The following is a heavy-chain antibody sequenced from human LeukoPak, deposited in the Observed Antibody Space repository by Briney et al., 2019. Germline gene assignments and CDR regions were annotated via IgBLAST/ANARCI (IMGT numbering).Heavy chain of an antibody. J-gene: IGHJ4*02. V-gene: IGHV4-61*01. CDR3: ASLGTVTTRYYFDY. CDR2: IYYSGST. Sequence: SSETLSLTCTVSAGSVSGDTDYWSWIRQPPGKGLEWIGYIYYSGSTNYNPSLKSRVTISVDTSKNQFSLKLSSVTAADTAVYYCASLGTVTTRYYFDYWGQGTLVTVSS. CDR1: AGSVSGDTDY. D-gene: IGHD4-17*01.